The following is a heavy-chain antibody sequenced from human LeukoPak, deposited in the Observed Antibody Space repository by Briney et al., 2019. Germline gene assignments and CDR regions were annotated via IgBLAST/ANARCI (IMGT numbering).Heavy chain of an antibody. CDR3: AQECVDSTGYYYVPNWFDP. J-gene: IGHJ5*02. Sequence: PGGSLTLSCVASGFTFSSYWMSWVRQAPGKGLEWVANIKQDGSAKYYVDSVKGRFTISRDNAKNSLYLHMNSLRADDTAVYYCAQECVDSTGYYYVPNWFDPWGQGTLVTVSS. CDR2: IKQDGSAK. V-gene: IGHV3-7*01. CDR1: GFTFSSYW. D-gene: IGHD3-22*01.